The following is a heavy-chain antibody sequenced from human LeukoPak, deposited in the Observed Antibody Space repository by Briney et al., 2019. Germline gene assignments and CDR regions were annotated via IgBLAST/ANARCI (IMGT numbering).Heavy chain of an antibody. CDR2: INQSGDT. D-gene: IGHD3-10*01. CDR1: GGSSSDYY. CDR3: ARVTYGSGSYYGRFDP. V-gene: IGHV4-34*01. J-gene: IGHJ5*02. Sequence: SETLSLTCRDYGGSSSDYYWSWIRQPPGKGLEWIGEINQSGDTNYNPSLTSRVTLSVETSKYQFSLRLTSVTAADTAVYYCARVTYGSGSYYGRFDPWGQGTLVTVSS.